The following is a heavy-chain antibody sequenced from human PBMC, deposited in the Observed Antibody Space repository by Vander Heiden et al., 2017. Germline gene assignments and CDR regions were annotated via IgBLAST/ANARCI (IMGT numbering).Heavy chain of an antibody. V-gene: IGHV4-4*07. CDR1: GGSISSYY. D-gene: IGHD6-13*01. CDR2: IYTSGST. J-gene: IGHJ5*02. CDR3: ARAPRDLAAADHRNNWFDP. Sequence: QVQLQESGPGLVKPSETLSLTCTVSGGSISSYYWSWIRQPAGKGLEWIGRIYTSGSTNYNPSLKSRVTMSVDTSKNQFSLKLSSVTAADTAVYYCARAPRDLAAADHRNNWFDPWGQGTLVTVSS.